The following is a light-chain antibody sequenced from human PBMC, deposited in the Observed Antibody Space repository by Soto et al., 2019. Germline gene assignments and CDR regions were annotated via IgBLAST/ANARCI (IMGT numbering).Light chain of an antibody. CDR1: SSDVGGYNY. Sequence: QSVLTQPPSASGSPGQSVTISCTGTSSDVGGYNYVSWYQQHPGKAPKLMTYEVSKRPSGVPDRFSGSKSGNTASLTVSGLQAEDEADYYCSSYAGSNKVVFGGGTKVTVL. J-gene: IGLJ2*01. V-gene: IGLV2-8*01. CDR2: EVS. CDR3: SSYAGSNKVV.